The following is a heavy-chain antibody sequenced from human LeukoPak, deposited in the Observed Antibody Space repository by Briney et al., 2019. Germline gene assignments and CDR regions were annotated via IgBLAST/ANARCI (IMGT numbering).Heavy chain of an antibody. Sequence: SETLSLTCTVSGGSIRSSGYYWGWIRQPPGKGLEWIGSIYYTGITYYNPSLKSRVTLSVDTSKNQFSLKLNSVTAADTAVYYCARLDIAVVPATSFDFWGQGTLVTVSS. CDR3: ARLDIAVVPATSFDF. CDR2: IYYTGIT. J-gene: IGHJ4*02. D-gene: IGHD2-2*03. CDR1: GGSIRSSGYY. V-gene: IGHV4-39*01.